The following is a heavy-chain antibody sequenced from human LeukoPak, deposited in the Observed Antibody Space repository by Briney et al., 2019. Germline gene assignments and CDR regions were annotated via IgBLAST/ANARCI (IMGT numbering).Heavy chain of an antibody. Sequence: GGSLRLSCAASGFTFSSYSMNWVRQAPGKGLGWVSSISSSSSYIYYADSVKGRFTISRDNAKNSLYLQMNSLRAEDTAVYYCARDSEPTDYGDHPDAFDIWGQGTMVTVSS. CDR2: ISSSSSYI. CDR3: ARDSEPTDYGDHPDAFDI. D-gene: IGHD4-17*01. CDR1: GFTFSSYS. V-gene: IGHV3-21*01. J-gene: IGHJ3*02.